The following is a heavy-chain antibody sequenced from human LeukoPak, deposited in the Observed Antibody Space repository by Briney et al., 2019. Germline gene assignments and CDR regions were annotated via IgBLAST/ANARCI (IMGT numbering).Heavy chain of an antibody. D-gene: IGHD2-2*02. CDR2: ISSSSSTI. CDR1: RFTFSSYC. Sequence: GSLRLSCAASRFTFSSYCMNWVRQAPGKGLEWVSYISSSSSTIYYADSVKGRFTISRDNAKNSLYLQMNSLRAEDTAVYYCAKGEYQLLYKFDYWGQGTLVTVSS. V-gene: IGHV3-48*04. J-gene: IGHJ4*02. CDR3: AKGEYQLLYKFDY.